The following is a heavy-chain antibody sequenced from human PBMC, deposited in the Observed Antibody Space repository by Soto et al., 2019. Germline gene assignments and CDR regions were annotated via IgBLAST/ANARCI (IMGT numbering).Heavy chain of an antibody. Sequence: EVYLAQSGAEVKKPGASLKISCKGSGYNFNRYWIGWVRQMPGKGLEWMGVIYPGDSDTRYSPSLQAQVTISPDKSSSAAYLQWSSLQASDTATYYCARSLVNGTYEAFDIWGQGTMVTVSS. D-gene: IGHD6-13*01. CDR3: ARSLVNGTYEAFDI. CDR2: IYPGDSDT. J-gene: IGHJ3*02. CDR1: GYNFNRYW. V-gene: IGHV5-51*03.